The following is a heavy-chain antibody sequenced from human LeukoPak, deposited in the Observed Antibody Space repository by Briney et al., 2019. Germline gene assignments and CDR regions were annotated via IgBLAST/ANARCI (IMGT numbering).Heavy chain of an antibody. J-gene: IGHJ4*02. V-gene: IGHV3-23*01. CDR2: IIGGGGST. CDR3: AHGAMYQLDY. CDR1: GFPFSSHG. Sequence: GGSLRLSCAASGFPFSSHGMSWVRQAPGKGLEWVSGIIGGGGSTYYADSVKGRFTISGDNSRNTLFLQMNSLRAEDTAVYYCAHGAMYQLDYWGQGTLVAVSS. D-gene: IGHD2-2*01.